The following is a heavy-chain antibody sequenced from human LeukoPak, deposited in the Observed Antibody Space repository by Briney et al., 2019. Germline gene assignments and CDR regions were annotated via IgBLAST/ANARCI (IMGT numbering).Heavy chain of an antibody. Sequence: SETLSLTCTVSGGSISSGDYYWSWIRQPPGKGLEWIGYIYYSGSTYYNPSLKSRVTISVDTSKNQSSLKLSSVTAADTAVYYCAREGRGTTTYYFDYWGQGTLVTVSS. CDR2: IYYSGST. J-gene: IGHJ4*02. CDR1: GGSISSGDYY. D-gene: IGHD1-7*01. CDR3: AREGRGTTTYYFDY. V-gene: IGHV4-30-4*08.